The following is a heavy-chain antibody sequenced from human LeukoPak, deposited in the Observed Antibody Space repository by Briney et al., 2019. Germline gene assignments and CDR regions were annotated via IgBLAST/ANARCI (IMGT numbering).Heavy chain of an antibody. V-gene: IGHV1-46*01. CDR2: INPSGGST. J-gene: IGHJ4*02. CDR1: GYTFTSYY. CDR3: ARGALGRYCSGGSCYHVGY. D-gene: IGHD2-15*01. Sequence: ASVKVSCKASGYTFTSYYMHWVRQAPGQGLEWMGIINPSGGSTSYAQKFQGRVTMTRDTSTSTVYMELSSLRSEDTAVYYCARGALGRYCSGGSCYHVGYWGQGTLVTVSS.